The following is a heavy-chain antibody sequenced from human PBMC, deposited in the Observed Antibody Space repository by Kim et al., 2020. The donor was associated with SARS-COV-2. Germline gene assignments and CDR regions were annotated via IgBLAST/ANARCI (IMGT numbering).Heavy chain of an antibody. Sequence: GGSLRLSCAASGFTVSSNYMSWVRQAPGKGLEWVSVIYSGGSTYYADSVKGRFTISRDNSKNTLYLQMNSLRAEDTAVYYCARGGYYGSGSRWRVDYYMDVWGKGTTVTVSS. J-gene: IGHJ6*03. CDR3: ARGGYYGSGSRWRVDYYMDV. V-gene: IGHV3-66*01. CDR2: IYSGGST. CDR1: GFTVSSNY. D-gene: IGHD3-10*01.